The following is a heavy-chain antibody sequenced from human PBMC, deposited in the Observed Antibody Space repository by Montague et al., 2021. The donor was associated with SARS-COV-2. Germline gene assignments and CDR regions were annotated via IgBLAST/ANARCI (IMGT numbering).Heavy chain of an antibody. CDR3: ARDPSCCSRFGEFGY. V-gene: IGHV3-33*01. CDR2: IWYDGSNK. D-gene: IGHD3-10*01. CDR1: GFTFNSYG. Sequence: SLRLSCAASGFTFNSYGMHWVRQAPGKGLEWVAVIWYDGSNKYSADSVKGRFTISRDNSKNTLYLQMNSLRAEDTAVYYCARDPSCCSRFGEFGYWGQGTLVTVSS. J-gene: IGHJ4*02.